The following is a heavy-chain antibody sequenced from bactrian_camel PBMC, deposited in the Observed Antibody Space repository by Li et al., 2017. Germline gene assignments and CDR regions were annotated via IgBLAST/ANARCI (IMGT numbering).Heavy chain of an antibody. CDR1: GFIFSSAF. D-gene: IGHD6*01. CDR3: ATGYGSSSLSTP. CDR2: INGNSKNR. Sequence: HVQLVESGGGLVQAGGSLRPSCAASGFIFSSAFMSWVRQAPGKGLEWVSSINGNSKNRHYADSVKGRFTISRDNAKNTMYLQMNSLKSEDTALYYCATGYGSSSLSTPRGQGTQVTVS. V-gene: IGHV3-2*01. J-gene: IGHJ4*01.